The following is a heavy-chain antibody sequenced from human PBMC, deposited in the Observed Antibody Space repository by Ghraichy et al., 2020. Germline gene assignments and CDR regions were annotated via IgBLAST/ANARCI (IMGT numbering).Heavy chain of an antibody. CDR2: ISSTSSNN. CDR1: GFTFSTYS. D-gene: IGHD3-22*01. Sequence: GGSLRLSCAASGFTFSTYSMNWVRQAPGKGLEWVSSISSTSSNNYYADSVKGRFTISRDNAKNSLFLQMNSLRAEDTAVYCCARDRDSNADQDWFDPWGQGTPVTVSS. V-gene: IGHV3-21*01. J-gene: IGHJ5*02. CDR3: ARDRDSNADQDWFDP.